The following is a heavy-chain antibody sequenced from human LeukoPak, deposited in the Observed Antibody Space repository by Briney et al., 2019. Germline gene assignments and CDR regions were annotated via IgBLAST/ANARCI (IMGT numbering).Heavy chain of an antibody. CDR2: IYYSGST. CDR1: GGSISSYY. CDR3: ARYKGYTYGEDY. Sequence: SETLSLTCTVSGGSISSYYWSWIRQPPGKGLAWIGYIYYSGSTNYNPSLKSRVTISVDTSKNQFSLKLSSVTAADTAVYYCARYKGYTYGEDYWGQGTLVTVSS. J-gene: IGHJ4*02. D-gene: IGHD5-18*01. V-gene: IGHV4-59*08.